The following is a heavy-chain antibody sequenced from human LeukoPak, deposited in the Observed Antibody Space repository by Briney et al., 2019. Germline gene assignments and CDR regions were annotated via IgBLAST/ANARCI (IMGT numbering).Heavy chain of an antibody. Sequence: GSSVKVSCKASGGTFSSNAISWVRQAPGQGLEWMGGIIPIFGTANYAQKFQGRVTITADESTSTAYMELSSLRSEDTAVYYCARDALHSRPFDYWGQGTLVTVSS. J-gene: IGHJ4*02. CDR2: IIPIFGTA. CDR1: GGTFSSNA. CDR3: ARDALHSRPFDY. V-gene: IGHV1-69*01.